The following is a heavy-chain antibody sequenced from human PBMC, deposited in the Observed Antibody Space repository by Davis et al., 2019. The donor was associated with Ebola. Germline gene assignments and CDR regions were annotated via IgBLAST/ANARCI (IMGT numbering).Heavy chain of an antibody. CDR3: ATAGGIRYYYYGMDV. CDR1: GYTFTSYA. D-gene: IGHD2-15*01. V-gene: IGHV1-3*01. Sequence: AASVKVSCKASGYTFTSYAMHWVRQAPGQRLEWMGWINAGNGNTKYSQKFQGRVTITRDTSASTAYMELSSLRSEDTAVYYCATAGGIRYYYYGMDVWGQGTTVTVSS. CDR2: INAGNGNT. J-gene: IGHJ6*02.